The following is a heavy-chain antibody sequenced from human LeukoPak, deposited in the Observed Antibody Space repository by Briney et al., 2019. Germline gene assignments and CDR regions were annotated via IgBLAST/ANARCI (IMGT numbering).Heavy chain of an antibody. CDR1: GGSISSYY. J-gene: IGHJ4*02. CDR2: IYYSGST. D-gene: IGHD3-16*01. V-gene: IGHV4-59*01. Sequence: SETLSLTCTVSGGSISSYYWSWIRQPPGMGLEWIGYIYYSGSTNYSPSLKSRVTISVDTSKNQFSLKLSSVTTADTAVYYCARDPTRGEGLFDYWGQGTLVTVSS. CDR3: ARDPTRGEGLFDY.